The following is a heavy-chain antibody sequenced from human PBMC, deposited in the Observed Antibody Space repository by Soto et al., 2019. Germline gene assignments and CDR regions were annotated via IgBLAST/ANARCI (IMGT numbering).Heavy chain of an antibody. CDR2: INNDGSTT. CDR3: ARPRYDSSGTPFDH. J-gene: IGHJ4*02. D-gene: IGHD3-22*01. V-gene: IGHV3-74*01. CDR1: AFTFSTYW. Sequence: PGGSLRLSCAASAFTFSTYWMHWVRQAPGKGLVWVSHINNDGSTTNYADSVKGRFTISRDNAKSTLYLQMNSLRAEDTAVYYCARPRYDSSGTPFDHWGQGTLVTVSS.